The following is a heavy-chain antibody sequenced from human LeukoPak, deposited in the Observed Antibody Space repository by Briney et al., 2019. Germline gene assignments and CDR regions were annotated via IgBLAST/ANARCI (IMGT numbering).Heavy chain of an antibody. V-gene: IGHV3-30*03. CDR3: ARDTVGATDY. CDR1: GFTFNVYG. D-gene: IGHD1-26*01. CDR2: ISFDGTNT. J-gene: IGHJ4*02. Sequence: GKSLRLSCAASGFTFNVYGMHWVRQAPGKGLEWLAFISFDGTNTYYADSVKGRFTISRDNSKYTVNLQMSSLSADDMAVYFCARDTVGATDYWGQGTLVTVSS.